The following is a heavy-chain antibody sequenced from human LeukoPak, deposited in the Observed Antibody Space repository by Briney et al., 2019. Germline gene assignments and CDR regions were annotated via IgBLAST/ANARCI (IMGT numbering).Heavy chain of an antibody. CDR3: ARVVAAVGSYYFDC. J-gene: IGHJ4*02. CDR1: GFTFSDHY. Sequence: GGSLRLSCAASGFTFSDHYMDWVRQAPGEGLEWVGRIRNKAKSYTTEYAASVKGRFTISRDDSKNSLYLPMNSLKTEDTAVYYCARVVAAVGSYYFDCWGQGTLVTVSS. V-gene: IGHV3-72*01. D-gene: IGHD6-13*01. CDR2: IRNKAKSYTT.